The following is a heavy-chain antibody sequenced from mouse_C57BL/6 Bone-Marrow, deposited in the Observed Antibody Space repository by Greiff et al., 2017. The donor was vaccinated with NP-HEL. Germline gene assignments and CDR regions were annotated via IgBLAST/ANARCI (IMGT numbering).Heavy chain of an antibody. V-gene: IGHV5-9*01. CDR3: ARHRATVVATRGYFDV. Sequence: EVQGVESGGGLVKPGGSLKLSCAASGFTFSSSTMSWVRQTPEKRLEWVATISGGGGNTYYPDSVKGRFTISRDNAKNTLYLQMSSLRSEDTALYYCARHRATVVATRGYFDVWGTGTTVTVSS. CDR2: ISGGGGNT. J-gene: IGHJ1*03. D-gene: IGHD1-1*01. CDR1: GFTFSSST.